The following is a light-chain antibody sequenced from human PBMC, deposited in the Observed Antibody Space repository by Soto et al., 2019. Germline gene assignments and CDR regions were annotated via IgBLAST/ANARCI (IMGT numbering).Light chain of an antibody. CDR1: QSVNSN. J-gene: IGKJ5*01. V-gene: IGKV3D-15*01. CDR2: GIS. CDR3: QQHGQWPIT. Sequence: EIGMTQSPATLSVSPWERATLSCTASQSVNSNYLAWYQQKPGQAPSLLIYGISKRATDIPYRFSGSGSGTEFTLTISSLQPEDFATYYCQQHGQWPITFGQGTRLEIK.